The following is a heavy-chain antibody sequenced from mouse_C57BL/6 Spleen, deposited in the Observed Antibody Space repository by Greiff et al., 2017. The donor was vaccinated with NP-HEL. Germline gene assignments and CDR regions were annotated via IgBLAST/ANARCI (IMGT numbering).Heavy chain of an antibody. CDR1: GYTFTDYY. CDR3: ARYGVAIEYYFDY. D-gene: IGHD1-1*01. Sequence: VQLQQSGPELVKPGASVKISCKASGYTFTDYYMNWVKQSHGKSLEWIGDINPNNGGTSYNQKFKGKATLTVDKSSSTAYMELRSLTSEDSAVYYCARYGVAIEYYFDYWGQGTTLTVSS. V-gene: IGHV1-26*01. CDR2: INPNNGGT. J-gene: IGHJ2*01.